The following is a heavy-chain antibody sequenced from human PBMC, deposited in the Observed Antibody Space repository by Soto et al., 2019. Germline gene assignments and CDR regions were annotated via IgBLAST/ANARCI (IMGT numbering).Heavy chain of an antibody. CDR2: ISGSGGST. Sequence: GGSLRLSCAASGFTFSSYAMSWVRQAPGKGLEWVSAISGSGGSTYYADSVKGRFTISRDNSKNTLYLQMNSLRAEDTAVYYCAKCVIAARPQSRYYYGMDVWGQGTTVTVSS. CDR3: AKCVIAARPQSRYYYGMDV. CDR1: GFTFSSYA. D-gene: IGHD6-6*01. J-gene: IGHJ6*02. V-gene: IGHV3-23*01.